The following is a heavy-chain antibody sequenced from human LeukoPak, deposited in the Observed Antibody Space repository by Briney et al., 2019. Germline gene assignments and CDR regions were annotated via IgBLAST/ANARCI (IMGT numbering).Heavy chain of an antibody. J-gene: IGHJ4*02. CDR2: IYYTGGT. D-gene: IGHD5-12*01. Sequence: SETLSLTCSVSGDSITSSSYYWGWIRQPPEKGLEWIGSIYYTGGTYYSPSLKGRVTISVDTSKNQFSLKLSSVTAADTAVYYCARRYSGSDYWGQGTLVTVSS. CDR1: GDSITSSSYY. CDR3: ARRYSGSDY. V-gene: IGHV4-39*01.